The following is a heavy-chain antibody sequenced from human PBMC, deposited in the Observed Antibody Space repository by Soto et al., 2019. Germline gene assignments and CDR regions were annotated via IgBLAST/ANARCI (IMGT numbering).Heavy chain of an antibody. CDR2: MSSDGSKI. J-gene: IGHJ4*02. CDR1: GFDFTYYA. CDR3: AKDEGVGGTLGLFDY. V-gene: IGHV3-30*18. D-gene: IGHD1-26*01. Sequence: QVQLVESGGGAVQPGESLRLSCVASGFDFTYYAMHWVRQAPGKGLESVAVMSSDGSKIHHTDSVKGRFTISRDNSKNTLYLQMHSLRKEDTAVYFCAKDEGVGGTLGLFDYWGQGTLVSVSS.